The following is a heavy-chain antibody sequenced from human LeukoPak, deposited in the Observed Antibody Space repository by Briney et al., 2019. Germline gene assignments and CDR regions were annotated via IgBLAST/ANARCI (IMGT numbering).Heavy chain of an antibody. V-gene: IGHV4-34*01. CDR3: ARALRGVTPLVY. D-gene: IGHD2-21*02. CDR1: GGSFSGYY. Sequence: PSETLSLTCAVYGGSFSGYYWSWIRQPPGKGLEWIGEINHSGSTNYNPSLKSRVTISVDTSKNQFSLKLSSVTAADTAVYYCARALRGVTPLVYWGQGTLVTVSS. CDR2: INHSGST. J-gene: IGHJ4*02.